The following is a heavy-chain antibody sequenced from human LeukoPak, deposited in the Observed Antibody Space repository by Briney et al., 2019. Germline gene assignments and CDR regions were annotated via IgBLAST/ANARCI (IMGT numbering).Heavy chain of an antibody. J-gene: IGHJ4*02. CDR3: ATRWGDFYDDTGPGLDS. CDR2: ISSSSTYI. V-gene: IGHV3-21*01. D-gene: IGHD3-16*01. CDR1: GFSFTSCT. Sequence: GGSLRLSCATSGFSFTSCTMNLLRQAPGKGLEWVSSISSSSTYIYYAHAVKGRVTISRDNTKNSVYLQMNSLTAEDTALYYCATRWGDFYDDTGPGLDSWGQGALVTVSS.